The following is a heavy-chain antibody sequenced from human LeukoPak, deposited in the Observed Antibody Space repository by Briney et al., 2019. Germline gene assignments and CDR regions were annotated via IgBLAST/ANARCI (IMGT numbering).Heavy chain of an antibody. Sequence: SQTLSLTCTVSGGSISSGDYYWSWIRQPPGKGLEWIGYIYYSGSTYYNPSLKSRVTISVDTSKNQFSLKLSSVTAADTAVYSCARLDSGSYVGYWGQGTLVTVSS. D-gene: IGHD3-10*01. V-gene: IGHV4-30-4*08. CDR2: IYYSGST. CDR3: ARLDSGSYVGY. J-gene: IGHJ4*02. CDR1: GGSISSGDYY.